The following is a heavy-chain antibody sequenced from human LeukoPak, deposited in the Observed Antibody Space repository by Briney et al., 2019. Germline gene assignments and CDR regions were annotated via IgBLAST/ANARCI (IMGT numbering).Heavy chain of an antibody. CDR1: GFTFSSYA. CDR2: IGKDGTDK. V-gene: IGHV3-30*02. CDR3: AKREYCSGGSCYHFDY. Sequence: GGSLRVSCAASGFTFSSYAMHWVRQAPGKGLEWVAAIGKDGTDKYDADSVKGRFTISRDNSKNTLYLQMNSLKPEDTAVYYCAKREYCSGGSCYHFDYWGQGTRVTVSS. J-gene: IGHJ4*02. D-gene: IGHD2-15*01.